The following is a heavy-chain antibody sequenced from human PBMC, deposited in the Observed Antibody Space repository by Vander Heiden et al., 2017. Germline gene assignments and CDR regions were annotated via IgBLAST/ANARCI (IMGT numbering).Heavy chain of an antibody. CDR1: TFSAYG. V-gene: IGHV3-30*18. D-gene: IGHD3-10*01. Sequence: TFSAYGMHWVRQVPGKGLEWVALVSYTGENQYYADSVKGRFTISRDNSKNTVYLQMNSLRADDTAVYYCAKDLVYYGSGSCFDYWGQGSLVTVSS. J-gene: IGHJ4*02. CDR3: AKDLVYYGSGSCFDY. CDR2: VSYTGENQ.